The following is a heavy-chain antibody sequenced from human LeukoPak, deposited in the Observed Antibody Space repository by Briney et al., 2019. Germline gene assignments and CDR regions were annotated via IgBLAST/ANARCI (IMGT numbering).Heavy chain of an antibody. CDR3: TTDTGWLVPYFDY. J-gene: IGHJ4*02. V-gene: IGHV3-15*01. D-gene: IGHD6-19*01. CDR1: GFTFSNAW. Sequence: GGSLRLSCAASGFTFSNAWMSWVRQAPGKGLEWVGRIKSKTDGGTTDYAAPVKGRFTISRDDSKNTLYLQMNSLKTEDTAVYYCTTDTGWLVPYFDYWGQGTLVTVSS. CDR2: IKSKTDGGTT.